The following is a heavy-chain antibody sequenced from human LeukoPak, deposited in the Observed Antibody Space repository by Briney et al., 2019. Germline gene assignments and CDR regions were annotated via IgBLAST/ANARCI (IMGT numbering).Heavy chain of an antibody. CDR3: ARCATARFYYYYYMDV. Sequence: GGSLRLSCAASGFTFSSYGMSWVRQAPGKGLEWVSAISGSGGSTYYADSVKGRFTISRDNAKNSLYLQMNSLRAEDTAVYYCARCATARFYYYYYMDVWGKGTTVTVSS. CDR2: ISGSGGST. V-gene: IGHV3-23*01. CDR1: GFTFSSYG. J-gene: IGHJ6*03. D-gene: IGHD5-18*01.